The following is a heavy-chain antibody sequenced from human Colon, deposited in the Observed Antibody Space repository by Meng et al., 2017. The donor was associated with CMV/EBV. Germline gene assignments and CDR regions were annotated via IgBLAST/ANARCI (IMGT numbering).Heavy chain of an antibody. D-gene: IGHD3-10*01. CDR2: AYYRSKWYY. J-gene: IGHJ4*02. CDR3: ARGRNNDGSFYVFDF. CDR1: VSTNSAA. Sequence: VSTNSAAWHWIRQSPSRGLERLGRAYYRSKWYYDYTVSVKSRMTINPDTSKNQFSLHLDSVTPDDTAVYFCARGRNNDGSFYVFDFWGQGSLVTVSS. V-gene: IGHV6-1*01.